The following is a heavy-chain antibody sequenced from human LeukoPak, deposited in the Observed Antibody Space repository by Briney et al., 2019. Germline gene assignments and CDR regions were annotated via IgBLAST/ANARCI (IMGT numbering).Heavy chain of an antibody. CDR3: AKDLGAAAGYAFDI. D-gene: IGHD6-13*01. CDR2: ISWNSGSI. CDR1: GFTFDDYA. V-gene: IGHV3-9*03. J-gene: IGHJ3*02. Sequence: GGSLRLSCAASGFTFDDYAMHWVRQAPGKGLEWDSGISWNSGSIIYADSVKGRFTISRDNDKNSLYLQMNSLRAEDMALYYCAKDLGAAAGYAFDIWGQGTMVTVSS.